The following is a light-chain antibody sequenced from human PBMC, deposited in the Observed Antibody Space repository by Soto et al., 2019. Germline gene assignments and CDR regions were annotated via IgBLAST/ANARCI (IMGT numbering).Light chain of an antibody. CDR3: TSYTHSSTVV. Sequence: QSVLTQPASVSGSPGQSITISCTGTSSDVGGYNFVSWYQQHPGKAPKLMIYDVNNRPSGVSSRFSASKSGSTASLTISGLQAEDEADYYCTSYTHSSTVVFGGGTKVTVL. CDR1: SSDVGGYNF. V-gene: IGLV2-14*03. CDR2: DVN. J-gene: IGLJ2*01.